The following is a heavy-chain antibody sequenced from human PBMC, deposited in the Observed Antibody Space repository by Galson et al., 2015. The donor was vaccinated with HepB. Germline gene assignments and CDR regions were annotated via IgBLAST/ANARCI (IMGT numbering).Heavy chain of an antibody. V-gene: IGHV3-7*01. D-gene: IGHD2-2*02. CDR2: IKQDGREK. Sequence: SLRLSCAASGFTFSNYWMSWVRQAPGKGLEWVANIKQDGREKYYVDSVKGRFTIPRDNAKNSLYLQMNSLRAEDTAVYFCARDPDLSFLCSSTSCYNAWFDPWGQGTLVTVSS. CDR1: GFTFSNYW. CDR3: ARDPDLSFLCSSTSCYNAWFDP. J-gene: IGHJ5*02.